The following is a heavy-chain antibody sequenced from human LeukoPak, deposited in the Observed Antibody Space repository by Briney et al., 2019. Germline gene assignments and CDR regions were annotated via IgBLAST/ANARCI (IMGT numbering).Heavy chain of an antibody. D-gene: IGHD3-10*01. V-gene: IGHV1-8*01. Sequence: GAAVKVSCKACGCTFTRYEIQGLGPAAGQGGEWMGWMNPKSGNTGYAQKFQGGVTMTRNTSISTAYMELRSLRSEDTAVYSCARARRGGYYYMDAWGQGTTVTVSS. CDR1: GCTFTRYE. CDR2: MNPKSGNT. J-gene: IGHJ6*03. CDR3: ARARRGGYYYMDA.